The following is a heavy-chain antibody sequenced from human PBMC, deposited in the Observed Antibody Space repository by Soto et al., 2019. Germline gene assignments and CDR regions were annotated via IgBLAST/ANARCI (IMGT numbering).Heavy chain of an antibody. D-gene: IGHD5-18*01. J-gene: IGHJ5*02. V-gene: IGHV4-59*01. CDR2: IFYSGST. CDR3: AKDSGYNYGYFRWFDP. CDR1: GGPISNYY. Sequence: PSETLSLTCTVSGGPISNYYWSWIRQPPGRGLEWIGHIFYSGSTNYNPALKSRVTISVDTSKSQFSLKLSSVTAADTAVYYCAKDSGYNYGYFRWFDPWGQGTLVT.